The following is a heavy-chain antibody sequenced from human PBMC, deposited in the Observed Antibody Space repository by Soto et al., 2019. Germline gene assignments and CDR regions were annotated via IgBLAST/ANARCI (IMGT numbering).Heavy chain of an antibody. CDR1: GFTFSSYG. V-gene: IGHV3-30*18. CDR2: ISYDGSNK. Sequence: GWSLRLSCAASGFTFSSYGMHWVRQAPGKGLEWVAVISYDGSNKYYADSVKGRFTISRDNSKNTLYLQMNSLRAEDTAVYYCAKDMGYCSGGSCYGWDYWGQGTLVTVSS. D-gene: IGHD2-15*01. J-gene: IGHJ4*02. CDR3: AKDMGYCSGGSCYGWDY.